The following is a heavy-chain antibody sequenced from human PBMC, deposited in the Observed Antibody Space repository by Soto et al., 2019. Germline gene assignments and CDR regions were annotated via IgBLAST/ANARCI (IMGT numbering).Heavy chain of an antibody. CDR3: ARHYGSGSYNDAFDI. CDR2: INPSGGST. V-gene: IGHV1-46*03. Sequence: QVQLVQSGAEVKKPGASVKVSCKASGYTFTSYYMHWVRQAPGQGLEWMGIINPSGGSTSYAQKFQGRVTMTRDTSTGTVYMELSSLRSEDTAVYYCARHYGSGSYNDAFDIWGQGTMVTVSS. D-gene: IGHD3-10*01. J-gene: IGHJ3*02. CDR1: GYTFTSYY.